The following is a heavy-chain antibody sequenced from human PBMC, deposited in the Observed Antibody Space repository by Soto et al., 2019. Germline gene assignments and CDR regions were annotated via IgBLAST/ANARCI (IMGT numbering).Heavy chain of an antibody. CDR2: ISGSGGST. CDR1: GFTFSGYS. V-gene: IGHV3-23*01. Sequence: PGGSLRLSCAASGFTFSGYSMSWVRQAPGKGLEWVSAISGSGGSTYYADSVKGRFTISRDNSKNTLYLQMNSLRAEDTAVYYCANSLGGNGDYWGQGTLVTVSS. J-gene: IGHJ4*02. D-gene: IGHD2-15*01. CDR3: ANSLGGNGDY.